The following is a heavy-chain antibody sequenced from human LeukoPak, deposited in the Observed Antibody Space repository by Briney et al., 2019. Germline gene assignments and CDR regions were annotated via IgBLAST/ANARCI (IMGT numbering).Heavy chain of an antibody. Sequence: PGGSLRLSCAASGFTVSSIYMSWVRQAPGKGLEWVSVIYSGGSTYYADSVKGRFTVSRHNSKNTLYLQMNSLRPQDTAVYYCARDLVVGTTKRDYWGQGTLVTVSS. J-gene: IGHJ4*02. D-gene: IGHD1-26*01. V-gene: IGHV3-53*04. CDR2: IYSGGST. CDR3: ARDLVVGTTKRDY. CDR1: GFTVSSIY.